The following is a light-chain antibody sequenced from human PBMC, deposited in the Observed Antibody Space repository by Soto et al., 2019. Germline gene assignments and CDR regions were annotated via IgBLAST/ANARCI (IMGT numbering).Light chain of an antibody. Sequence: EIVLTQSPATLSLSPGERATLSCRASQSVGSYLAWYQQKPGQAPRLLIYGTSNRATGIPGRFGGSGSETDFTLTISILEPEDCGVYYCQHRGKWPRTFGQGTKLEIK. V-gene: IGKV3-11*01. CDR2: GTS. CDR1: QSVGSY. J-gene: IGKJ2*01. CDR3: QHRGKWPRT.